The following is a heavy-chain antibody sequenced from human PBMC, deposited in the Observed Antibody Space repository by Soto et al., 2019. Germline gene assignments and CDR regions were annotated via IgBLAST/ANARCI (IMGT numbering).Heavy chain of an antibody. J-gene: IGHJ4*02. CDR3: AREIIAAAGHFDY. Sequence: EVQLVESGGGLIQPGGSLRLSCAASGFTVSSNYMSWVRQAPGKGLEWVSVIYSGGSTYYADSVKGRFTISRDNSKNTLYLQMNSLRAEDTAVYYCAREIIAAAGHFDYWGQGTLVTVSS. CDR1: GFTVSSNY. V-gene: IGHV3-53*01. D-gene: IGHD6-13*01. CDR2: IYSGGST.